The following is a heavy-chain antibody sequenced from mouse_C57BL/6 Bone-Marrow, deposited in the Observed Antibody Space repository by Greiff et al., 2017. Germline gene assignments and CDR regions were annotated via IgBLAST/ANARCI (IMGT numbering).Heavy chain of an antibody. CDR3: AREGESLFAY. Sequence: QVQLQQPGAELVRPGSSVKLSCTASGYTFTSYWMHWVKQRPIQGLEWIGNIDPSDSETHYNQKFKDKATLTVDKSSSTAYMQLSSLTSEDSAVYYCAREGESLFAYWGQGTLVTVSA. CDR2: IDPSDSET. D-gene: IGHD6-1*01. J-gene: IGHJ3*01. CDR1: GYTFTSYW. V-gene: IGHV1-52*01.